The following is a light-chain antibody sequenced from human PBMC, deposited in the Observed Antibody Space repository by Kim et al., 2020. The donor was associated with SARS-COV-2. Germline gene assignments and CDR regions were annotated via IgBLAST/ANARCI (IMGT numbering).Light chain of an antibody. CDR2: EAS. V-gene: IGKV3-11*01. CDR3: QERSNWLT. Sequence: VLTQSPATLSLSPGERATLSCRASQNIRTYLAWYQQKPGQTPRLLIYEASKRPTGIPAKLTGSGSGTDFTLTISSLESEDFAVYFCQERSNWLTFGGGTKVDIK. J-gene: IGKJ4*01. CDR1: QNIRTY.